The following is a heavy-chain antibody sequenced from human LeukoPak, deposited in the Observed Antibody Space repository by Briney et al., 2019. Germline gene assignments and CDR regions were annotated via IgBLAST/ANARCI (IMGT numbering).Heavy chain of an antibody. CDR1: GGSISSGGYY. Sequence: SQTLSLTCTVSGGSISSGGYYWSWIRQHPGKGLEWIGYIYYSGSTYYNPSLKSRVTISVDTSKNQFSLKLSSVTAADTAVYYCARDRQTLWFGEQGDYYYMDVWGKGTTATVSS. J-gene: IGHJ6*03. V-gene: IGHV4-31*03. D-gene: IGHD3-10*01. CDR3: ARDRQTLWFGEQGDYYYMDV. CDR2: IYYSGST.